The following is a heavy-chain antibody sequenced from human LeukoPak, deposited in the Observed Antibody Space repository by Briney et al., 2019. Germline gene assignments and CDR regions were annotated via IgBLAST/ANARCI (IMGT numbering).Heavy chain of an antibody. Sequence: SETLSLTCTVSGGSISSSSYYWGWIRQPPGKGLEWIGSIYYSGSTYYNPSLKSRVTISVDTSKNQFSLKLISVTAADTAVYYCARRWGLKHFDYWGQGTLVTVSS. CDR3: ARRWGLKHFDY. V-gene: IGHV4-39*01. CDR1: GGSISSSSYY. D-gene: IGHD3-16*01. CDR2: IYYSGST. J-gene: IGHJ4*02.